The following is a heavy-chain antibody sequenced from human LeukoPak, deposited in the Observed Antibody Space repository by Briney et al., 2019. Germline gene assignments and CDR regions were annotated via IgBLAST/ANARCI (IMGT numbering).Heavy chain of an antibody. CDR3: ANRAGYYDSSGYSLDDALDI. Sequence: GGSLRLSCAASGFTFSSYSMKWVRQAPGKGLEWVSAISGSGGSTYYADSVKGRFTISRDNSKNTLYLQMNSLRAEDTAVYYCANRAGYYDSSGYSLDDALDIWGQGTMVTVSS. V-gene: IGHV3-23*01. D-gene: IGHD3-22*01. J-gene: IGHJ3*02. CDR2: ISGSGGST. CDR1: GFTFSSYS.